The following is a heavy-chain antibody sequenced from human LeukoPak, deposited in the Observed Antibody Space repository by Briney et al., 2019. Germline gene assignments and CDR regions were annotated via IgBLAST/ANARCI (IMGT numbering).Heavy chain of an antibody. J-gene: IGHJ6*02. Sequence: QPGGSLRLSCAASGFTFSSYAMSWVRQAPGKGLEWVSAISGSGGSTYYADSVKGRFTISRDNSKNTLYLQMNSLRAEDTAVYYCAKSDTIFGVVSGPYYYYGMDVWGQGTTVTVS. V-gene: IGHV3-23*01. CDR1: GFTFSSYA. CDR3: AKSDTIFGVVSGPYYYYGMDV. D-gene: IGHD3-3*01. CDR2: ISGSGGST.